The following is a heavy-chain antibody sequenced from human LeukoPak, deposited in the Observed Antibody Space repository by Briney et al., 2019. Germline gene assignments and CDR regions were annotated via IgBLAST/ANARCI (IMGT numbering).Heavy chain of an antibody. J-gene: IGHJ4*02. Sequence: PGGSLRLSCAASGFTFKSYDMTWVRQIPGRGLEWVSSISGRGGTSYYADSVEGRFTISRDNSKNTLYLQMNSLRAEDTAVYYCAKGGWFDDWGQGTLVTVSS. CDR3: AKGGWFDD. V-gene: IGHV3-23*01. D-gene: IGHD6-19*01. CDR1: GFTFKSYD. CDR2: ISGRGGTS.